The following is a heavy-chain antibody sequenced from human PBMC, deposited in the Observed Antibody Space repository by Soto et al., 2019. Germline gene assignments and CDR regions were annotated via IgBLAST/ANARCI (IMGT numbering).Heavy chain of an antibody. D-gene: IGHD3-16*01. CDR3: ARGGLTFGGVIASWFDP. J-gene: IGHJ5*02. V-gene: IGHV4-30-2*01. CDR2: IYHSGST. Sequence: SETLSLTCAVSGGSISSGGYSWSWIRQPPGKGLEWIGYIYHSGSTYYNPSIKSRVTISVDRSKNQFSLKLSSVTAADTAVYYCARGGLTFGGVIASWFDPWGQGTLVTVSS. CDR1: GGSISSGGYS.